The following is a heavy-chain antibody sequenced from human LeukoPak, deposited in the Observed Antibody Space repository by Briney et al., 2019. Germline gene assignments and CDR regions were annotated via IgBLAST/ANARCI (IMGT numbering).Heavy chain of an antibody. D-gene: IGHD3-16*01. CDR1: GFTFSSYS. CDR2: ISYDGSNK. CDR3: AKDRWGTNYYYSGMDV. V-gene: IGHV3-30*18. J-gene: IGHJ6*02. Sequence: PRGSLRLSCAAPGFTFSSYSMNWVRQAPGKGLEWVAVISYDGSNKYYADSVKGRFTISRDNSKNTLYLQMNSLRAEDTAVYYCAKDRWGTNYYYSGMDVWGQGTTVTVSS.